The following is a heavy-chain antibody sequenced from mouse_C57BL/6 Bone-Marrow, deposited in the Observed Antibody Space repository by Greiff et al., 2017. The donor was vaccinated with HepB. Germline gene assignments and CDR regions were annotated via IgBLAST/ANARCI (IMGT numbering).Heavy chain of an antibody. D-gene: IGHD1-1*01. V-gene: IGHV5-9*01. J-gene: IGHJ2*01. CDR2: ISGGGGNT. CDR3: ARDSSYFFDY. Sequence: DVKLVESGGGLVKPGGSLKLSCAASGFTFSSYTMSWVRQTPEKRLEWVATISGGGGNTYYPDSVKGRFTISRDNAKNTLYLQMSSLRSEDTALYYCARDSSYFFDYWGQGTTLTVSS. CDR1: GFTFSSYT.